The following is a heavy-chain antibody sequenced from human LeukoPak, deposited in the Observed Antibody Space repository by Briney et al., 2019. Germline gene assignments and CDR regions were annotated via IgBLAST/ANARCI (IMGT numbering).Heavy chain of an antibody. V-gene: IGHV7-4-1*02. CDR1: GYTFTSYA. CDR3: ARFGYSSGWTESTFDY. D-gene: IGHD6-19*01. J-gene: IGHJ4*02. CDR2: INTNTGNP. Sequence: ASVTVSCKASGYTFTSYAMNWVRQAPGQGLEWMGWINTNTGNPTYAQGFTGRFVFSLDTSVSTAYLQISSLKAEDTAVYYCARFGYSSGWTESTFDYWGQGTLVTVSS.